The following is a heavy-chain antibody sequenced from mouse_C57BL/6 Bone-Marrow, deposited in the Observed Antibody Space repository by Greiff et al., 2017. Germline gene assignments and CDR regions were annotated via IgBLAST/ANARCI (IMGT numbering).Heavy chain of an antibody. V-gene: IGHV1-59*01. D-gene: IGHD2-4*01. Sequence: QVQLQQPGAELVRPGTSVKLSCKASGYTFTSYWMHWVKQRPGQGLEWIGVIDPSDSYTNYNQKFKGKATLTVDTSSSTAYMQLSSLTSEDSAVYYCARAMITTFFDYWCQGTTLTVSS. CDR1: GYTFTSYW. CDR3: ARAMITTFFDY. CDR2: IDPSDSYT. J-gene: IGHJ2*01.